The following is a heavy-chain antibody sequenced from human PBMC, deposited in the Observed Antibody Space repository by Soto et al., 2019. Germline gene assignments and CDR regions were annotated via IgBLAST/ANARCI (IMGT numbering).Heavy chain of an antibody. CDR3: AKRSPYSSGWYSPIFDY. Sequence: GGSLRLSCAASGFSFSDYAMSWVRQAPGKGLEWVSVISGSGGSTHYADSVRGRFTVSRDNSKNSLSLRMNSLRDEDTAVYFCAKRSPYSSGWYSPIFDYWGQGALVTVSS. CDR1: GFSFSDYA. J-gene: IGHJ4*02. CDR2: ISGSGGST. V-gene: IGHV3-23*01. D-gene: IGHD6-13*01.